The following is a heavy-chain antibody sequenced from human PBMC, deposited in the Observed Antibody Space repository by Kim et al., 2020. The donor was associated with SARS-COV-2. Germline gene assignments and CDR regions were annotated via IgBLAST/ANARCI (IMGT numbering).Heavy chain of an antibody. J-gene: IGHJ4*02. D-gene: IGHD6-13*01. CDR3: VKSGRSSSWLVLINRSFDY. V-gene: IGHV3-64D*06. CDR2: ISSNGGST. CDR1: GFTFSSYA. Sequence: GGSLRLSCSASGFTFSSYAMHWVRQAPGKGLEYVSAISSNGGSTYYADSVKGRFTISRDNSKNTLYLQMSSLRAEDTAVYYCVKSGRSSSWLVLINRSFDYWGQGTLVTVSS.